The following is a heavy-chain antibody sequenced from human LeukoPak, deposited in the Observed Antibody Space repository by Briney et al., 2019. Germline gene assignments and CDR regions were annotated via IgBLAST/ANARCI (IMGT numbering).Heavy chain of an antibody. V-gene: IGHV3-21*06. D-gene: IGHD3-22*01. Sequence: GGSLRLSCAASGLTFSAYSMNWVRQAPGKGLEWVSSISLGSSYIYYADSVKGRFTISRDNAKNSLYLQMNSLRAEDTAVYYCARDSAAYDTSGHCYDYWGQGTLVTVSS. CDR2: ISLGSSYI. CDR3: ARDSAAYDTSGHCYDY. CDR1: GLTFSAYS. J-gene: IGHJ4*02.